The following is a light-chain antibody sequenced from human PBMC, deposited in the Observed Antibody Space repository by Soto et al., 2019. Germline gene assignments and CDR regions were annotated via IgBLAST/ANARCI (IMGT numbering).Light chain of an antibody. CDR2: EGT. V-gene: IGLV2-23*01. CDR1: SGDVGTYNL. J-gene: IGLJ1*01. CDR3: CSYVGSSTYV. Sequence: LTQPASVSGSPGQSITISCTGTSGDVGTYNLVSWYQQHPGKAPKLMVYEGTKRPSGVSNRFSGSKSGNTASLTISGLQAEDEADYYCCSYVGSSTYVFGTGTKVT.